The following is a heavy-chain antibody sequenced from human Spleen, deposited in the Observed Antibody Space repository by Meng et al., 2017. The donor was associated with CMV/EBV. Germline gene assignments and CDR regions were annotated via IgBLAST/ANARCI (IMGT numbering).Heavy chain of an antibody. CDR1: GGSFRGYY. J-gene: IGHJ4*02. D-gene: IGHD5-12*01. CDR3: ARGFGYSGYVRY. V-gene: IGHV4-34*01. Sequence: CAFYGGSFRGYYWRWIRQPPGKGLEWIGEINHSGSTNYNPSLKSRVTISVDTSKNQFSLKLSSVTAADTAVYYCARGFGYSGYVRYWGQGTLVTVSS. CDR2: INHSGST.